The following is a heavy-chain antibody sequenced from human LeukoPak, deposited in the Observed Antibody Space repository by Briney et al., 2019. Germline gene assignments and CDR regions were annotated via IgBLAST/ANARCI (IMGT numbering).Heavy chain of an antibody. J-gene: IGHJ4*02. Sequence: SETLSLTCTVSGGSISSGGYYWSWIRQHPGKGLEWIGYIDYSGSTYYSPSLKSRVSISVDTSKNQFSLKVTSVTAADTAVYYCARVYGDYAYLDYWGQGTLVTVSS. D-gene: IGHD4-17*01. CDR1: GGSISSGGYY. CDR2: IDYSGST. CDR3: ARVYGDYAYLDY. V-gene: IGHV4-31*03.